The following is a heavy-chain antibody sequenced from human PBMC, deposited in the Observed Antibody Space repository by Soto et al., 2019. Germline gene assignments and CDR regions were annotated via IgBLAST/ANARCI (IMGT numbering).Heavy chain of an antibody. V-gene: IGHV3-33*01. Sequence: GGSLRLSCAASGFTFSNYGMHWVRQAPGKGLEWVAVIWYDGSHKYYVDSVKGRFTISRDNSRNTLYLQMNSLRAEDTAVYYCARSDGHCVSTTCYLKAWLDSWGQGTLVTVSS. CDR2: IWYDGSHK. CDR3: ARSDGHCVSTTCYLKAWLDS. D-gene: IGHD2-2*01. CDR1: GFTFSNYG. J-gene: IGHJ5*01.